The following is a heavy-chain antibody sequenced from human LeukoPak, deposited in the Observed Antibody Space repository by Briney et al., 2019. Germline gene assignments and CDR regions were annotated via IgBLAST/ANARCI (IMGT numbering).Heavy chain of an antibody. J-gene: IGHJ6*03. V-gene: IGHV1-8*03. Sequence: PEASVKVSCKASGYTFTSYDINWVRQATGQGLEWMGWMNPNSGNTGYAQKFQGRVTITRNTSISTAYMELSSLRSEDTAVYYCARVFKITFGGHRTNYYYMDVWGKGTTVTVSS. D-gene: IGHD3-16*01. CDR1: GYTFTSYD. CDR2: MNPNSGNT. CDR3: ARVFKITFGGHRTNYYYMDV.